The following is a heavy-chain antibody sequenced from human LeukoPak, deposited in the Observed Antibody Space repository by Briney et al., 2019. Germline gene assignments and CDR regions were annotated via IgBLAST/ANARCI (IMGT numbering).Heavy chain of an antibody. CDR1: GGSISSYY. V-gene: IGHV4-59*01. CDR2: IYYSGST. J-gene: IGHJ4*02. D-gene: IGHD3-22*01. CDR3: ARWDYYDSSGYLDY. Sequence: SKTLSLTCTVSGGSISSYYWSWIRQPPGKGLEWIGYIYYSGSTNYNPSLKSRVTISVDTSENQFSLKLSSVTAADTAVYYCARWDYYDSSGYLDYWGQGTLVTVSS.